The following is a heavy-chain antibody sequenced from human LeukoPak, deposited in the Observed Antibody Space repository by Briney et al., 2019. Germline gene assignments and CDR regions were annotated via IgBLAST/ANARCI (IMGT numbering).Heavy chain of an antibody. V-gene: IGHV3-43*02. CDR3: AAEYYDILTGYS. J-gene: IGHJ4*02. CDR1: GFTFDDYA. Sequence: GSLRLSCAASGFTFDDYAMHWVRQAPGKGLEWVSLISGDGGSTYYADSVRGRFTISRDNSKNSLYLQMNSLRTEDTALYYCAAEYYDILTGYSWGQGTLVTVSS. D-gene: IGHD3-9*01. CDR2: ISGDGGST.